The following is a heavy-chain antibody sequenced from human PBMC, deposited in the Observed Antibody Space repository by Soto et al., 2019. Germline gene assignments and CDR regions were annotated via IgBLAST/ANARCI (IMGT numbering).Heavy chain of an antibody. CDR1: GYTFTSYG. J-gene: IGHJ6*02. CDR3: ASNYLYSSGSGNTNYYGMDV. Sequence: QVQLVQSGAEVKKPGASVKVSCKASGYTFTSYGISWVRQAPGQGLEWMGWISAYNGNTNYAQKLQGRVTMTTDTSTSTGYMELRSLRSDDTAVYYCASNYLYSSGSGNTNYYGMDVWGQGTTVTVSS. V-gene: IGHV1-18*01. CDR2: ISAYNGNT. D-gene: IGHD3-10*01.